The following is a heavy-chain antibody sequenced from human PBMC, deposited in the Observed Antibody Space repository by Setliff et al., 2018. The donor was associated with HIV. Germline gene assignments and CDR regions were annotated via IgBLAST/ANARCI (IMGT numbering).Heavy chain of an antibody. CDR2: ISIGSGAAI. CDR3: ARDYLYYNMYNGSPVYGMDV. Sequence: GGSLRLSCAASGFTFRNYWMHWVRQAPGRGLEWVSSISIGSGAAIYYAESVQGRFTVSRDNSKNSLYLQMNSLRVEDTAVYYCARDYLYYNMYNGSPVYGMDVWGQGTTVTVSS. J-gene: IGHJ6*02. CDR1: GFTFRNYW. V-gene: IGHV3-21*01. D-gene: IGHD3-10*01.